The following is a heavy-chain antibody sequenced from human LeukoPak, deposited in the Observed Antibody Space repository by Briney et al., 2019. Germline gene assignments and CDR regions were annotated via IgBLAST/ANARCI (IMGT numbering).Heavy chain of an antibody. CDR3: ARNKYDILTGYFRRNNWFDP. V-gene: IGHV4-30-2*01. CDR2: INHSGST. Sequence: SETLSLTCAVSGGSISSGGYSWSWIRQPPGKGLEWIGEINHSGSTNYNPSLKSRVTMSVDTSKNQFSLKLSSVTAADTAVYYCARNKYDILTGYFRRNNWFDPWGQGTLVTVSS. D-gene: IGHD3-9*01. CDR1: GGSISSGGYS. J-gene: IGHJ5*02.